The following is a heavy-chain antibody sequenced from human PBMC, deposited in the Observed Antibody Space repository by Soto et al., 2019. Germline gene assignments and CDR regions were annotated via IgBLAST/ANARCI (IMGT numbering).Heavy chain of an antibody. J-gene: IGHJ5*02. Sequence: KASETLSLTCTVSGGSISSGDYYWSWIRQPPGKGLEWIGYIYYSGSTYYNPSLKSRVTISVDTSKNQFSLKLSSVTAADTAVYYCARTIMVRDQGKPINWFDPWGQGTLVTVSS. D-gene: IGHD3-10*01. CDR2: IYYSGST. CDR1: GGSISSGDYY. V-gene: IGHV4-30-4*01. CDR3: ARTIMVRDQGKPINWFDP.